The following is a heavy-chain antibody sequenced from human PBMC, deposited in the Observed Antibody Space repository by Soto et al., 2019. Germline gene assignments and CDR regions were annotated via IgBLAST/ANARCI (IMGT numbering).Heavy chain of an antibody. CDR3: AVTMTNYYYYGMDV. CDR1: GGTFSSYA. Sequence: QVQLVQSGAEVKKPGSSVKVSCKASGGTFSSYAISWVRQAPGQGLEWMGGIIPIFGTADYAQKFQGRVTITAGESTSTAYMELSSLRSEDTAVYYCAVTMTNYYYYGMDVWGQGATVTVSS. V-gene: IGHV1-69*12. J-gene: IGHJ6*02. CDR2: IIPIFGTA. D-gene: IGHD3-22*01.